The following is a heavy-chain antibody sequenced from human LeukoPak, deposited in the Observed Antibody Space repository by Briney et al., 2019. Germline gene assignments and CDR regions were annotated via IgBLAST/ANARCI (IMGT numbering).Heavy chain of an antibody. CDR1: GFTFSNYW. CDR2: IKEDGSEK. J-gene: IGHJ4*02. Sequence: GGSLRLSCTASGFTFSNYWMSWVRQAPGKGLEWVANIKEDGSEKYYVDSVKGRFTISRDNSKNTLYLQMNSLRAEDTAVYYCARWGDNKILDYWGQGTLVTVSS. V-gene: IGHV3-7*02. CDR3: ARWGDNKILDY. D-gene: IGHD3-16*01.